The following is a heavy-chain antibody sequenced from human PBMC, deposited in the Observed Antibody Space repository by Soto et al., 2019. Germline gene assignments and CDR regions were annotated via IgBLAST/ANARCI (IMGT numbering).Heavy chain of an antibody. CDR3: ARHCTNGVCYTGNLGY. V-gene: IGHV4-59*08. CDR2: IYYSGST. Sequence: QVQLQESGPGLVKPSEPLSLTCTVSGGSISSYYWRWIRQPPGKGLEWIGYIYYSGSTNYNPSLKSRVTISVDTSKNQFSLKLSSVTAADTAVYYCARHCTNGVCYTGNLGYWSQGTLVTVSS. CDR1: GGSISSYY. D-gene: IGHD2-8*01. J-gene: IGHJ4*02.